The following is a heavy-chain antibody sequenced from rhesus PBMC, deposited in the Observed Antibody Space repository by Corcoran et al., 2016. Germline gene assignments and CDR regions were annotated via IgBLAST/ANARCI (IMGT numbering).Heavy chain of an antibody. CDR1: GGSISGYY. D-gene: IGHD2-21*01. CDR2: IGGSSGCT. CDR3: ARKEYCTGSGCLHFDY. J-gene: IGHJ4*01. Sequence: QVQLQESGPGLVKPSETLSLTCAVSGGSISGYYWNWNRQPPGMAREGIGYIGGSSGCTSYNPSLKSRVTISTATSKNQFSLKLRSVTAADTAVYYCARKEYCTGSGCLHFDYWGQGVLVTVSS. V-gene: IGHV4S5*01.